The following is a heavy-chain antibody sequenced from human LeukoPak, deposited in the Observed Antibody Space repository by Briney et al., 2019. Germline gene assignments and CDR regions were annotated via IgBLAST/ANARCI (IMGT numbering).Heavy chain of an antibody. D-gene: IGHD3-3*01. CDR3: AREDYDFWSGYSTFDY. CDR2: IYTSGST. CDR1: GGSISSGSYF. J-gene: IGHJ4*02. Sequence: SQTLSLTCTVSGGSISSGSYFWSWIRQPAGKGLEWLGRIYTSGSTNYNPSLKSRATISVDTSKNQFSLKLSSVTAADTAVYYCAREDYDFWSGYSTFDYWGQGTLVTVSS. V-gene: IGHV4-61*02.